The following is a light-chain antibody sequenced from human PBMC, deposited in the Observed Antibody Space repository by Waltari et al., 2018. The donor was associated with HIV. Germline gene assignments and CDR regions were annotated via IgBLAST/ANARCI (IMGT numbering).Light chain of an antibody. CDR1: SSNIGTYS. J-gene: IGLJ2*01. CDR2: NNN. Sequence: QSVLTQPPSASGTPGQRVTISCSGGSSNIGTYSVNWYQQVPGTAPKLLIYNNNRRPSGVPDRFSGSKSGTSASLAISGLQSEDEADYYCATWEHRLNGPIFGGGTRLTVL. V-gene: IGLV1-44*01. CDR3: ATWEHRLNGPI.